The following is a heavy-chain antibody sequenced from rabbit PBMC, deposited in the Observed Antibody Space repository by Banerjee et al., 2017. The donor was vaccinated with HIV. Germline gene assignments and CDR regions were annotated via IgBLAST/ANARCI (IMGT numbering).Heavy chain of an antibody. D-gene: IGHD6-1*01. J-gene: IGHJ4*01. CDR3: TRAAGYGGYGYSTGFTL. Sequence: QEQLVESGGGLVQPGGSLKLACKASGIDFSGLYYMCWVRQAPGKGLEWIAYIYPNYGRTDYASWVNGRFTISLDNAQNTVFLQMTSLTAADTATYFCTRAAGYGGYGYSTGFTLWGQGTLVTVS. CDR2: IYPNYGRT. CDR1: GIDFSGLYY. V-gene: IGHV1S43*01.